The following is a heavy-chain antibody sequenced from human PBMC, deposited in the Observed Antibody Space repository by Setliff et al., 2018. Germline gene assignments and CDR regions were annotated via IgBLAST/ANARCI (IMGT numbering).Heavy chain of an antibody. Sequence: GASVKVSCKASGYTFTTYYMHWVRQAPGQGLEWMGIINPSGGYANYAQKFQGRVTMTRDTSTSTVYMELSSLRSDDTAVYYCVRDAGWQYDDYAGVYFPHWGQGTLVTVSS. CDR3: VRDAGWQYDDYAGVYFPH. J-gene: IGHJ1*01. CDR2: INPSGGYA. V-gene: IGHV1-46*01. D-gene: IGHD4-17*01. CDR1: GYTFTTYY.